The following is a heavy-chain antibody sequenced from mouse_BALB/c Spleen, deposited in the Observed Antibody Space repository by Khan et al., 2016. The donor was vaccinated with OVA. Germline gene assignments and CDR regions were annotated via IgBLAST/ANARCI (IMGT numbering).Heavy chain of an antibody. CDR1: GFTFNTYA. CDR2: IRSKSNNYAT. Sequence: EVKPLESGGGLVQPKGSLKLSCAASGFTFNTYAMNWVRQAPGKGLEWVARIRSKSNNYATYYADSVKDRFTISRDDSQSMLYLQMNNLKTEDTAMYYCVSRSWFAYWGQGTLVTVSA. V-gene: IGHV10-1*02. CDR3: VSRSWFAY. J-gene: IGHJ3*01.